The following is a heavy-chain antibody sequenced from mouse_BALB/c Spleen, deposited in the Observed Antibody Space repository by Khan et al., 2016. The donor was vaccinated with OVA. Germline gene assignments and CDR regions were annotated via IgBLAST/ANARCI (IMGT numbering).Heavy chain of an antibody. CDR3: ARDYWFVY. CDR2: ISTGDTT. V-gene: IGHV5-6-5*01. CDR1: GFTFSNYA. J-gene: IGHJ3*01. Sequence: EVKLEESGGGLVKPGGSLKVSCAASGFTFSNYAMFWVRQTPEKRLEWVASISTGDTTYYPDSVKGRFTISRDNARNILYLQMSSLRSDDTAMYYCARDYWFVYWGQGTLVTVSA.